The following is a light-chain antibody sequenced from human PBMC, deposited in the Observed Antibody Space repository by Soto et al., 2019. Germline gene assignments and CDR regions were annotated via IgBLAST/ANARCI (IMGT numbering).Light chain of an antibody. CDR1: QSLLHSNGYNY. J-gene: IGKJ2*01. CDR2: LGS. V-gene: IGKV2-28*01. CDR3: MQALQTPYT. Sequence: DIVMPQSPLSLPVTPGEPASISCRSSQSLLHSNGYNYLDWYLQKPGQSPQLLIYLGSNRASGVPYRFSGSGSGTDFTLKISRVEAEDVGVYYGMQALQTPYTFGQGTKLEIK.